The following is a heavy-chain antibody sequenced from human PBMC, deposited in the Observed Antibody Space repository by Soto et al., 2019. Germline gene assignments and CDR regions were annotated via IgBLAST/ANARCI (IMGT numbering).Heavy chain of an antibody. V-gene: IGHV1-3*01. CDR3: VRRHVSATGIDWFDP. Sequence: ASVKVSCKASGYTFTSYGIHWVRQAPGQRLEWMGWINAANGDTKYSPKFQGRVTIARDTSASTAYMELSSLRSEDTAVYYCVRRHVSATGIDWFDPWGQGTLVTVSS. CDR1: GYTFTSYG. J-gene: IGHJ5*02. CDR2: INAANGDT. D-gene: IGHD6-13*01.